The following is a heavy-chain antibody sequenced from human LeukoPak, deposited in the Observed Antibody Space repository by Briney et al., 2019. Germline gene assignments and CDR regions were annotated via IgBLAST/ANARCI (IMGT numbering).Heavy chain of an antibody. Sequence: GGSLRLSCAASGFTFSNYWMSWVRQAPGKGLEWVANIDPDGSEKQYGDSVKGRLTTSRDNAKNSLYLQMNSLRVEDTAIYYCARIWYFGDNNWRYFDSWGQRTLVTVSS. CDR2: IDPDGSEK. J-gene: IGHJ4*02. V-gene: IGHV3-7*01. CDR1: GFTFSNYW. D-gene: IGHD1-20*01. CDR3: ARIWYFGDNNWRYFDS.